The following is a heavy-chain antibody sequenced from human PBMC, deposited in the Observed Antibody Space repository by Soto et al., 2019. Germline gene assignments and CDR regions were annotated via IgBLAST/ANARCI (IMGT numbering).Heavy chain of an antibody. J-gene: IGHJ4*02. Sequence: GSLRLSCAASGFTFSSYAMAWVRQAPGTGLEWVSGIDGSGGDTSFADSVKGRFSISRDNSKKMLYLHMNSLRAEDTARYYCAKEMVAAAYVETSPFDFWGQGTLVTVSS. CDR3: AKEMVAAAYVETSPFDF. CDR2: IDGSGGDT. V-gene: IGHV3-23*01. CDR1: GFTFSSYA. D-gene: IGHD2-15*01.